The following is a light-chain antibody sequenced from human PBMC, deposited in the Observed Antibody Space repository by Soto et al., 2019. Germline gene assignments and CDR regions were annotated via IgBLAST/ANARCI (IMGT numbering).Light chain of an antibody. CDR1: QGIINY. CDR2: GAF. V-gene: IGKV1-9*01. Sequence: IPLTQSPSSLSASVGDRVTITCRASQGIINYLAWYQQKPGKAPKLLIYGAFTLQSGGPPRFGGSGSGTDFTLAVSSLQPEDFATYYCQQLFMYPPTFGTGTKVDIK. J-gene: IGKJ3*01. CDR3: QQLFMYPPT.